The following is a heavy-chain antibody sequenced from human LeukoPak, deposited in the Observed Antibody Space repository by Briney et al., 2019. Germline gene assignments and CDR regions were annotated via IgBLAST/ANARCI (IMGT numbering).Heavy chain of an antibody. CDR1: GFTFSSYG. J-gene: IGHJ6*03. V-gene: IGHV3-30*02. CDR3: AKDGALIAVAVLDYYYMDV. CDR2: IRYDGSNK. D-gene: IGHD6-19*01. Sequence: GGSLRPSCAASGFTFSSYGMHWVRQAPGKGLEWVAFIRYDGSNKYYADSVKGRFTISRDNSKNTLYLQMNSLRAEGTAVYYCAKDGALIAVAVLDYYYMDVWGKGTTVTVSS.